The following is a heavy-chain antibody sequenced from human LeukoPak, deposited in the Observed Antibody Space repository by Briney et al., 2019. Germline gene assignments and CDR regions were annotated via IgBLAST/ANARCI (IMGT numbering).Heavy chain of an antibody. CDR3: ARGSVGRDVFSSPYYYDSSGYILDY. CDR2: IYYSGST. CDR1: GGSISSSSYY. J-gene: IGHJ4*02. D-gene: IGHD3-22*01. V-gene: IGHV4-39*01. Sequence: SETLSLTCTVSGGSISSSSYYWGWIRQPPGKGLEWIGSIYYSGSTYYNPSLKSRVTISVDTSKNQFSLKLSSVTAADTAVYYCARGSVGRDVFSSPYYYDSSGYILDYWGQGTPVTVPS.